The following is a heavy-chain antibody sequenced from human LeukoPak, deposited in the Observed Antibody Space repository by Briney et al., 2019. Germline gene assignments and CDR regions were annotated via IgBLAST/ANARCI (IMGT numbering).Heavy chain of an antibody. V-gene: IGHV3-74*01. D-gene: IGHD3-16*01. J-gene: IGHJ3*02. CDR2: INSDGSTT. CDR1: GFTFSNYW. Sequence: GGSLRPSCAASGFTFSNYWMHWVRQAPGKGLVWVSRINSDGSTTYADSVKGRFTISRDNAEKTLYLQLNSLRAEDTAVYYCARGKDGVWALDIWGQGTLVTVSS. CDR3: ARGKDGVWALDI.